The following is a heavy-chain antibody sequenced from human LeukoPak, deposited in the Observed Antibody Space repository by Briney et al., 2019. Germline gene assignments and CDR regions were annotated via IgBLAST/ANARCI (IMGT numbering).Heavy chain of an antibody. CDR3: ARGRIVPAAIRFYY. D-gene: IGHD2-2*01. J-gene: IGHJ4*02. CDR1: GYTFTSYD. V-gene: IGHV1-8*01. Sequence: ASVKVSCKASGYTFTSYDINWVRQATGQGLGWMGWMNPNSGNTGYAQKFQGRVTMTRNTSISTAYMELSSLRSEDTAVYYCARGRIVPAAIRFYYWGQGTLVTVSS. CDR2: MNPNSGNT.